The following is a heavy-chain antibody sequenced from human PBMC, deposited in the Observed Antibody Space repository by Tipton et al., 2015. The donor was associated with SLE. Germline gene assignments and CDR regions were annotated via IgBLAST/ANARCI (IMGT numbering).Heavy chain of an antibody. D-gene: IGHD1-20*01. CDR3: ARDLTGLGFDY. CDR1: GGSFSGYY. Sequence: TLSLTCAVYGGSFSGYYWSWIRQPPGKGLEWIGEIYHSGSTNYNPSLKSRVTISVDTSKNQFSLKLSSVTAADTAVYYCARDLTGLGFDYWGQGTLVTVSS. J-gene: IGHJ4*02. CDR2: IYHSGST. V-gene: IGHV4-34*01.